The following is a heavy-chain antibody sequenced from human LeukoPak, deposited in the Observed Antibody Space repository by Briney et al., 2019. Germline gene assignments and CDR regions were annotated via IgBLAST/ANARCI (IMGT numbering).Heavy chain of an antibody. V-gene: IGHV3-74*01. Sequence: GGSLRLSCAASGFDFSSNWMHWVRNAPGQGLVWVSRIKGDGISTNYADSVKGRFTISRDIAKNTLYLQMNSLRAEDTGVYYCAKDHYWSIDYWGRGTLVTVSS. J-gene: IGHJ4*02. CDR1: GFDFSSNW. CDR2: IKGDGIST. D-gene: IGHD3-3*01. CDR3: AKDHYWSIDY.